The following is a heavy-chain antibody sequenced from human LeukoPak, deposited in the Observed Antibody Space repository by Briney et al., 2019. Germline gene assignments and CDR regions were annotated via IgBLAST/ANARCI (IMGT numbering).Heavy chain of an antibody. J-gene: IGHJ4*02. CDR2: INHSGST. CDR1: GGSFSGYY. V-gene: IGHV4-34*01. CDR3: ARGGIAAPGGDYYFDY. Sequence: SETLSPTCAVYGGSFSGYYWSWIRQPPGKGLEWIGEINHSGSTNYNPSLKSRVTISVDTSKNQFSLKLSSVTAADTAVYYCARGGIAAPGGDYYFDYWGQGTLVTVSS. D-gene: IGHD6-13*01.